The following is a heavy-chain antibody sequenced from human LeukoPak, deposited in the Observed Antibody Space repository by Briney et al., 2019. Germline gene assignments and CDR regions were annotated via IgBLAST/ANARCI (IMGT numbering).Heavy chain of an antibody. D-gene: IGHD1-26*01. CDR3: VRDKGGRSGAIYYDAFDV. CDR2: IDQGGCTK. J-gene: IGHJ3*01. V-gene: IGHV3-7*01. Sequence: GGSLRLSCAASGFTFNTYWMIWVRQAPGKGLEWVANIDQGGCTKYYVDSLKGRFTISRDNAKNSLYLQMNNLRAEDTAVYYCVRDKGGRSGAIYYDAFDVWGQGTMVTVSS. CDR1: GFTFNTYW.